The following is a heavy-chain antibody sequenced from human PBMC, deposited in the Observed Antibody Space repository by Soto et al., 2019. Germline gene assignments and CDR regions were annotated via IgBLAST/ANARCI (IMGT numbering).Heavy chain of an antibody. CDR2: IYPGDSDT. CDR1: GYRFTSYW. V-gene: IGHV5-51*01. Sequence: PGEPLKISCKGSGYRFTSYWIGWVRQMPGKGLEWMGIIYPGDSDTRYSPSFQGQVTITADESTSTGYMELISLRSDDTAVYYCAREGSGYNFWGQGTQVTVSS. D-gene: IGHD5-12*01. CDR3: AREGSGYNF. J-gene: IGHJ4*02.